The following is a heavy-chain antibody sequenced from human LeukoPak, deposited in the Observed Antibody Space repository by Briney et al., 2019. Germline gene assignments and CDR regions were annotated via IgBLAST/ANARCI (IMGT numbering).Heavy chain of an antibody. CDR1: GFTLRSYS. V-gene: IGHV3-21*01. Sequence: SGGCLRVSCAAPGFTLRSYSMIWVRQAPRKGLEWVSSISISSSYIFYADTVRGRFTISRDNAKNSLYLQMNSLRTEDTAVEYCAIDMNWGSGAFDIWGQGTMVTVSS. D-gene: IGHD7-27*01. CDR2: ISISSSYI. J-gene: IGHJ3*02. CDR3: AIDMNWGSGAFDI.